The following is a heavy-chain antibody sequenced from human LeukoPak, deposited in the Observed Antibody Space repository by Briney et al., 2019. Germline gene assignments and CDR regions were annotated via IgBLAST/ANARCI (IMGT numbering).Heavy chain of an antibody. CDR2: ISYDGSNK. J-gene: IGHJ4*02. V-gene: IGHV3-30*01. CDR3: ARDPLY. Sequence: GSSLRLSCAASGFTLSSYAMHWVRQAPGKGLEWVAVISYDGSNKYYADSVKGRFTISRDNSKNTLYLQMNSLRAEDTAVYYCARDPLYWGQGTLVTVSS. CDR1: GFTLSSYA.